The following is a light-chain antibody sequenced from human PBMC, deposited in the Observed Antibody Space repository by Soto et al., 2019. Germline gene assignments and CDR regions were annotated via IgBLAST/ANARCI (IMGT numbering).Light chain of an antibody. CDR2: AVT. CDR1: SSDVGGYNY. V-gene: IGLV2-14*01. Sequence: QSALTQPASVSGSPGQSITISCTGTSSDVGGYNYVSWYQQHPGKAPKLMIYAVTDRPSGVSSRFSGSKSGNTASLTISGLQAEDEADYYCSSYTSSSTLAFGGGTKLTVL. CDR3: SSYTSSSTLA. J-gene: IGLJ2*01.